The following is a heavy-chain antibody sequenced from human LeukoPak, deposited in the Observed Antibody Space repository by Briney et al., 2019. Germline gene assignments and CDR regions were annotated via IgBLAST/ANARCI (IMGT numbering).Heavy chain of an antibody. CDR1: GFTFSSYA. J-gene: IGHJ5*02. Sequence: GGSLRLSCAASGFTFSSYAMHWVRQAPGKGLEWVAVISYDGSNKYYADSVKGRFTISRDNSKNTLYLQMSSLRAEDTAVYYCAKDYSKTSYYGSGTYYRPNWFDPWGPGTLVTVSS. CDR2: ISYDGSNK. CDR3: AKDYSKTSYYGSGTYYRPNWFDP. V-gene: IGHV3-30*04. D-gene: IGHD3-10*01.